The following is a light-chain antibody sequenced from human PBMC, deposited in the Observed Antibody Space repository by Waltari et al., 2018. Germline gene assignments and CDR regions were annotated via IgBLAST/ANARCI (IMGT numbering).Light chain of an antibody. J-gene: IGLJ3*02. CDR1: NSDVGAYNL. CDR3: CSYGGSYTWV. CDR2: EAR. Sequence: QSALTQPASVSGSPGQPINISGTGTNSDVGAYNLVSWYQQYPGRAPRLMIYEARNRPSGVSNRFSASKSGNTASLTISGLQADDEADYYCCSYGGSYTWVFGGGTKVT. V-gene: IGLV2-23*01.